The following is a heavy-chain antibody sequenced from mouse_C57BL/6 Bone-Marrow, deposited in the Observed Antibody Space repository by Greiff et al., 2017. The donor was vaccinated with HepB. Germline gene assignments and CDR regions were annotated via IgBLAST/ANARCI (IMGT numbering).Heavy chain of an antibody. CDR1: GYTFTDYE. CDR2: IDPETGGT. Sequence: QVHVKQSGAELVRPGASVTLSCKASGYTFTDYEMHWVKQTPVHGLEWIGAIDPETGGTAYNQKFKGKAILTADKSSSTAYMELRSLTSEDSAVYYCTSSITTVAYYYAMDYWGQGTSVTVSS. D-gene: IGHD1-1*01. J-gene: IGHJ4*01. V-gene: IGHV1-15*01. CDR3: TSSITTVAYYYAMDY.